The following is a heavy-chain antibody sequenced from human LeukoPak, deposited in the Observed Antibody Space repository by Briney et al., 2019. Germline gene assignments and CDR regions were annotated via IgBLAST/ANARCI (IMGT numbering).Heavy chain of an antibody. CDR2: INHSGST. J-gene: IGHJ5*02. D-gene: IGHD2-2*01. CDR1: GGSFSGYY. V-gene: IGHV4-34*01. CDR3: ASSTCSSTNCRPYWFDP. Sequence: KPSETLSLTCAVYGGSFSGYYWSWIRQPPGKGLEWIGEINHSGSTNYNPSLKSRVTISVDTSKNQFSLKLSSVTAADTAVYYCASSTCSSTNCRPYWFDPWGQGTLVTVSS.